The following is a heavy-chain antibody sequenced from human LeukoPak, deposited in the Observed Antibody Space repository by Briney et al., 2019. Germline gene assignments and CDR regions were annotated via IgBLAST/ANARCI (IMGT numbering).Heavy chain of an antibody. D-gene: IGHD6-13*01. CDR2: ISGDGGST. Sequence: GGSLRLSCAASGFTFDDYAMHWVRQAPGKGLEWVSLISGDGGSTYYADSVKGRFTISRGNSKNSLYLQMNSLRAEDTAVYYCARESKGSSTIDYWGQGTLVTVSS. CDR1: GFTFDDYA. J-gene: IGHJ4*02. V-gene: IGHV3-43*02. CDR3: ARESKGSSTIDY.